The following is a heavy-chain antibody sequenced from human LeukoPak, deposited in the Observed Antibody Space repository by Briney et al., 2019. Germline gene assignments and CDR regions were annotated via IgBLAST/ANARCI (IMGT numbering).Heavy chain of an antibody. CDR2: MNPNSGNT. CDR3: VTSVCCSDSSGYYPFDY. V-gene: IGHV1-8*01. J-gene: IGHJ4*02. CDR1: GYTFISYD. D-gene: IGHD3-22*01. Sequence: GASVKVSCKASGYTFISYDINWVRQATGQGLEWMGWMNPNSGNTGYAQEFQGRVTMTRNTAISTAYMELSSLRSEDTAVYYCVTSVCCSDSSGYYPFDYWGQGTLVTVSS.